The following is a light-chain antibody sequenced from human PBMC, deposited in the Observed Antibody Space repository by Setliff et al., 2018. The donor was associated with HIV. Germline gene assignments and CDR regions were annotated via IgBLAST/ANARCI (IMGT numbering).Light chain of an antibody. CDR3: SSYVNINTLV. Sequence: QSALTQPASVSGSPGQSITISCTGTSSDIGAYNHVSWYQQHPGKAPKVMIYDVRKRPSGVSNRFSGSKSGNTASLTISGLQAEGEAAYYCSSYVNINTLVFGTGTKVTVL. J-gene: IGLJ1*01. CDR2: DVR. V-gene: IGLV2-23*02. CDR1: SSDIGAYNH.